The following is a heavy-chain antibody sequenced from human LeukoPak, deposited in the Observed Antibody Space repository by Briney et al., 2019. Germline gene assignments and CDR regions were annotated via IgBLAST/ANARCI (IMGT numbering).Heavy chain of an antibody. CDR3: ARRGYCSGGSCWARGFDY. V-gene: IGHV5-51*01. D-gene: IGHD2-15*01. Sequence: HGESLKISCKGSGYSFTSYWIGWVRQMPGKGLEWMGIIYPGDSDTRYSPSFQGQVTISADKSISTAYLQWSSLKASDTAMYYCARRGYCSGGSCWARGFDYWGQGTLVTVSS. CDR1: GYSFTSYW. CDR2: IYPGDSDT. J-gene: IGHJ4*02.